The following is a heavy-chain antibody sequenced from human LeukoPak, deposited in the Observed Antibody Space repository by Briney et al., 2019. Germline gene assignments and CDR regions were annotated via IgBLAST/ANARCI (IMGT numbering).Heavy chain of an antibody. J-gene: IGHJ4*02. V-gene: IGHV3-9*01. Sequence: GRSLRLSCAASGFTFDDSAMPWVRQAPGKGLEWVSVITWNSGYIGYAISVKGRFTISRDDAKNSLYLQMNSLRPEDTAVYYCAKQGPLGSSNWYYFDYWGQGTLVTVSS. CDR2: ITWNSGYI. CDR1: GFTFDDSA. D-gene: IGHD6-13*01. CDR3: AKQGPLGSSNWYYFDY.